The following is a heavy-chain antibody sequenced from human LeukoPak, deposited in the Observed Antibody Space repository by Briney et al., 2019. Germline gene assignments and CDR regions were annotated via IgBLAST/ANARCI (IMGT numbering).Heavy chain of an antibody. CDR3: AKDPLGFGGVIVDY. J-gene: IGHJ4*02. CDR2: ISGSGGST. CDR1: GFTVSSNY. Sequence: GGSLRLSCAASGFTVSSNYMSWVRQAPGKGLEWVSAISGSGGSTYYADSVKGRFTISRDNSKNTLYLQMNSLRAEDTAVYYCAKDPLGFGGVIVDYWGQGTLVTVSS. D-gene: IGHD3-16*02. V-gene: IGHV3-23*01.